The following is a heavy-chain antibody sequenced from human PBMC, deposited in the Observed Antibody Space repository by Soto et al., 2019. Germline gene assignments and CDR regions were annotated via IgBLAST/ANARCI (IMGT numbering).Heavy chain of an antibody. CDR2: ISIGSGSI. D-gene: IGHD6-13*01. CDR3: VSDNRWVFAG. Sequence: HPGVSLRLSCAASGFILSNYAMNWVRQAPGKGLEWVSYISIGSGSIFYADSVKGRFTISRDDARNSLFLQMNTLRDEDTAGEDCVSDNRWVFAGWGQGKMVTVS. J-gene: IGHJ3*01. CDR1: GFILSNYA. V-gene: IGHV3-48*02.